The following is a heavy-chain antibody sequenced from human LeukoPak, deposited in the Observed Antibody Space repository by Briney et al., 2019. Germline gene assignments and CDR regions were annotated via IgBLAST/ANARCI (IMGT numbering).Heavy chain of an antibody. Sequence: GGSLRLSCAASGFTLSNAWMNWVRQAPGKGLEYVSAISSNGGSTYYANSVKGRFTISRGNSKNTLYLQMGSLRAEDMAVYYCARDLAGADAFDIWGQGTMVTVSS. CDR3: ARDLAGADAFDI. V-gene: IGHV3-64*01. CDR1: GFTLSNAW. CDR2: ISSNGGST. J-gene: IGHJ3*02. D-gene: IGHD1-26*01.